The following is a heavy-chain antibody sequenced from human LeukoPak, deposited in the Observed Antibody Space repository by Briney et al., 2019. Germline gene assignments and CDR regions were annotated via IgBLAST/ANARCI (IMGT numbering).Heavy chain of an antibody. CDR3: ARDFMYCSSTSCYSYYYMDV. CDR2: ISAYNGNT. CDR1: GYTFTSYG. Sequence: ASVKVSCKASGYTFTSYGISWVRQAPGQGLEWMGWISAYNGNTNYAQKLQGRVTMTTDTSTSTAYMELRSLRSDDTAVYYCARDFMYCSSTSCYSYYYMDVWGKGATVTVSS. V-gene: IGHV1-18*01. J-gene: IGHJ6*03. D-gene: IGHD2-2*02.